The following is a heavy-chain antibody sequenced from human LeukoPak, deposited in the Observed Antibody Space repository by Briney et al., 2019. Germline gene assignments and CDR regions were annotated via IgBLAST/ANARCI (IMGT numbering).Heavy chain of an antibody. CDR2: INPSGGST. V-gene: IGHV1-46*01. CDR3: ARNRNIRGPREPFAY. Sequence: GASVKVSCKASGYTFTGYYMHWVRQAPGQGLEWMGIINPSGGSTTYAQKFQGRVTMTRDTSTSTVYMELSSLRSEDTAVYYCARNRNIRGPREPFAYWGQGTLVTVSS. CDR1: GYTFTGYY. D-gene: IGHD1-14*01. J-gene: IGHJ4*02.